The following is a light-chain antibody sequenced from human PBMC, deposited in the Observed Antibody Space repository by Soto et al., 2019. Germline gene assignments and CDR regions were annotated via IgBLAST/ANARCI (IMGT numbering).Light chain of an antibody. J-gene: IGLJ1*01. Sequence: QSALTQPASVSGSPGQSITISCTGTSSDFANYNYVSWYQQRPGKAPKLIISEVSNRPSGVSHRFSGSKSGNTASLTISGLQAEDEADYYCNSYTRNXXXAXGTXV. CDR2: EVS. V-gene: IGLV2-14*01. CDR3: NSYTRNXX. CDR1: SSDFANYNY.